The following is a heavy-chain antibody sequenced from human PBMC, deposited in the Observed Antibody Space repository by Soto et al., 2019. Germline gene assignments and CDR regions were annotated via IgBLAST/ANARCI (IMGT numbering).Heavy chain of an antibody. CDR2: IKQDGSEK. J-gene: IGHJ4*02. CDR3: ARDSPYYDTSGYFDY. Sequence: GGSLRLSCAASGLTVSSNYMSWVRQAPGKGLERVANIKQDGSEKYYVDSVKGRFTISRDNAKNSLYLQMNSLRAEDTAIYYCARDSPYYDTSGYFDYLGQGTLVTVSS. D-gene: IGHD3-22*01. CDR1: GLTVSSNY. V-gene: IGHV3-7*01.